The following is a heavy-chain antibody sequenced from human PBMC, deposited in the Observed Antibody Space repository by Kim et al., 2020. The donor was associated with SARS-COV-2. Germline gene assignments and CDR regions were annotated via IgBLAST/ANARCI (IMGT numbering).Heavy chain of an antibody. CDR3: ARGVAVGYKSVYLDY. CDR2: IYYSGST. D-gene: IGHD5-12*01. Sequence: SETLSLTCTVSGGSISSYYWSWIRQPPGKGLEWIGYIYYSGSTNYNPSLKSRVTISVDTSKNQFSLKLSSVTAADTAVYYCARGVAVGYKSVYLDYWGQGTTVTVSS. CDR1: GGSISSYY. V-gene: IGHV4-59*13. J-gene: IGHJ4*02.